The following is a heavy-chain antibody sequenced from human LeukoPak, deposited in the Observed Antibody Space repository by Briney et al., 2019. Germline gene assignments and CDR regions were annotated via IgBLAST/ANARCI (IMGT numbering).Heavy chain of an antibody. J-gene: IGHJ4*02. CDR1: GFTFSNAW. Sequence: GGSLRLSCAASGFTFSNAWMSWVRQAPGKGLEWVGRIKSKTDGGTTDYAAPVKGRFTISRDDSKNTLYQQMNSLKTEDTAVYYCTTAPRLRFTRVGTYYFDYWGQGTLVTVSS. V-gene: IGHV3-15*01. CDR2: IKSKTDGGTT. D-gene: IGHD3-3*01. CDR3: TTAPRLRFTRVGTYYFDY.